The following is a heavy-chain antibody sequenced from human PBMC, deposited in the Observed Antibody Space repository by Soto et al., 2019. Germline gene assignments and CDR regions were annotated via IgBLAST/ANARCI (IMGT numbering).Heavy chain of an antibody. CDR1: GFNFSPYW. CDR2: INGDATTI. D-gene: IGHD3-10*01. Sequence: GGSLRLSCVASGFNFSPYWMHWVRQAQGKGLVWVANINGDATTILYADSVEGRFTISRDNAKSTLYLRMDSLRVEDTGVYFCARDRGYPDSFNIWGQGTMVTVSS. V-gene: IGHV3-74*01. CDR3: ARDRGYPDSFNI. J-gene: IGHJ3*02.